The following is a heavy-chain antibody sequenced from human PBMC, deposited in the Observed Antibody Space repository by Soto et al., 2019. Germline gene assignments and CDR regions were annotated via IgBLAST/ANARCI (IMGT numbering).Heavy chain of an antibody. V-gene: IGHV1-69*13. CDR1: GGTFSSYA. J-gene: IGHJ4*02. CDR3: ARNPGVVPASDFDY. CDR2: IIPIFGTA. Sequence: SVKVSCKASGGTFSSYAISWVRQAPGQGLEWMGGIIPIFGTANYAQKFQGRVTITADESTSTAYMELSSLRSEDTAVYYCARNPGVVPASDFDYWGQGTLVTVSS. D-gene: IGHD2-2*01.